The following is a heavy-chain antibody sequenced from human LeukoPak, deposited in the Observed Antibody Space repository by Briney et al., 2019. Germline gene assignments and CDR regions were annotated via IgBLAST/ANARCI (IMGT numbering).Heavy chain of an antibody. V-gene: IGHV1-2*02. D-gene: IGHD4-17*01. Sequence: ASVKVSCKASGYTFTGYYMHWVRQAPGQGLEWMGWINPNSGGTNYAQKFQGRVTMTRDTSTSTVYMELSSLRSEDTAVYYCARGGTDDYGDGEGVDWFDPWGQGTLVTVSS. CDR1: GYTFTGYY. CDR3: ARGGTDDYGDGEGVDWFDP. J-gene: IGHJ5*02. CDR2: INPNSGGT.